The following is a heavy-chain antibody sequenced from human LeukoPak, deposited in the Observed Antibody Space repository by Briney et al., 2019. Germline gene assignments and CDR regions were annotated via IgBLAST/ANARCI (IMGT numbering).Heavy chain of an antibody. D-gene: IGHD2-21*01. CDR3: ARDPYYSPKYFDY. CDR1: GFTVSSTY. Sequence: PGGSLRLSCAASGFTVSSTYMSWVRQAPGKGLEWVSYISSSSSTIYYADSVKGRFTISRDNAKNSLYLQMNSLRAEDTAVYYCARDPYYSPKYFDYWGQGTLVTVSS. CDR2: ISSSSSTI. V-gene: IGHV3-48*01. J-gene: IGHJ4*02.